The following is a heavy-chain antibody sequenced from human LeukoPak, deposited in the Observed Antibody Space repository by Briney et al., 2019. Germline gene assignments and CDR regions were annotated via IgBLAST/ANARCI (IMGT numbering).Heavy chain of an antibody. D-gene: IGHD3-16*01. J-gene: IGHJ4*02. CDR3: ARRTWGFDY. Sequence: SETLSLTCTVSGGSISSYYWSWIRQPPGKGLEWIGYIYYNGSTNYNPSLKSRVTISVDRSKNQFSLKLSSVTAADTVVYYCARRTWGFDYWGQGTLVTVSS. V-gene: IGHV4-59*12. CDR2: IYYNGST. CDR1: GGSISSYY.